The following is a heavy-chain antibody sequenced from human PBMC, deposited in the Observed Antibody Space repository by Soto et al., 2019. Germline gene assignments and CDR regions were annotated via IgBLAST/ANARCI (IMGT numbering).Heavy chain of an antibody. CDR1: GFTFTSSA. V-gene: IGHV1-58*01. CDR3: ASKALGYCSCGSCSRDYYYMDV. Sequence: SVKVSCKASGFTFTSSAVQWVRQARGQSLEWIGWIVVGSGNTNYAQKFQERVTITRDMSTSTAYMELSSLRSEDTAVYYCASKALGYCSCGSCSRDYYYMDVWGKGTTVTVSS. D-gene: IGHD2-15*01. CDR2: IVVGSGNT. J-gene: IGHJ6*03.